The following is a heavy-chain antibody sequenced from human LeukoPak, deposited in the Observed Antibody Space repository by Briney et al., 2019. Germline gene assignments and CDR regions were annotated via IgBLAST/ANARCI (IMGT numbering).Heavy chain of an antibody. J-gene: IGHJ5*02. V-gene: IGHV4-61*02. D-gene: IGHD6-13*01. CDR3: ARVTSSWSSVWFDP. CDR1: GGSISSGSYY. CDR2: IYTSGST. Sequence: SETLSLTCTVSGGSISSGSYYWSWIRQPAGKGLEWIGRIYTSGSTNYSPSLKSRVTISVDTSKNQFSLKLSSVTAADTAVYYCARVTSSWSSVWFDPWGQGTLVTVSS.